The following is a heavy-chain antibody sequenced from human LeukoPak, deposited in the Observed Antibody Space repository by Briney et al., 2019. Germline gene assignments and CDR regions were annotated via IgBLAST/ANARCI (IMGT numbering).Heavy chain of an antibody. CDR1: GFTFSSYG. Sequence: PGGSLRLSCAASGFTFSSYGMHWVRQAPGKGLEWVAFIRYDGSNKYYADSVKGRFTISRDNSKNTLYLQMNSLRAEDTAVYYCATDSRDIVVVTALFHYYYMDVWGKGTTVTISS. CDR2: IRYDGSNK. CDR3: ATDSRDIVVVTALFHYYYMDV. D-gene: IGHD2-21*02. V-gene: IGHV3-30*02. J-gene: IGHJ6*03.